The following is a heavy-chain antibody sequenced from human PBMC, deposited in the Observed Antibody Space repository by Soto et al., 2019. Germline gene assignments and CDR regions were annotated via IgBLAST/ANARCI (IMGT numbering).Heavy chain of an antibody. CDR3: ARDHSQGFSSGLVGLLDAFDI. J-gene: IGHJ3*02. D-gene: IGHD3-22*01. CDR1: GYTFTSYY. V-gene: IGHV1-46*01. CDR2: INPSGGST. Sequence: ASVKVSCKASGYTFTSYYMHWVRQAPGQGLEWMGIINPSGGSTSYAQKFQGRVTMTRDTSTSTVYMELSSLRSEDTAVYYCARDHSQGFSSGLVGLLDAFDIWGQGTMVTVSS.